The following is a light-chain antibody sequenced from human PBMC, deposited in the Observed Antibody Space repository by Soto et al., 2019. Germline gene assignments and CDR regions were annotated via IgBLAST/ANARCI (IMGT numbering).Light chain of an antibody. V-gene: IGLV2-14*01. J-gene: IGLJ1*01. Sequence: QSALTQPASVSGSPGQSITISCTGTSSDVGFYNYVSWYQQQHPGKAPKLMIYEVDNRPSGVSIRFSGSKSGNTASLTISGLQAEDEADYYCSSYVHGSTYVFGTGTQLTVL. CDR2: EVD. CDR3: SSYVHGSTYV. CDR1: SSDVGFYNY.